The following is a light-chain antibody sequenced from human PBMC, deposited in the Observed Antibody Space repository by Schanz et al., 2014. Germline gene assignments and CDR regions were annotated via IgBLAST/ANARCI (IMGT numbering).Light chain of an antibody. CDR2: EVS. V-gene: IGLV2-8*01. Sequence: QSVLTQPPSASGSPGQSVTISCTGTSSDVGGYNYVSWYQQHPGKAPKLMIYEVSQRPSGVPDRFSGSKSGNTASLTISGLQAEDEADYYCSSYTSSSTYVVFGGGTKLTVL. J-gene: IGLJ2*01. CDR1: SSDVGGYNY. CDR3: SSYTSSSTYVV.